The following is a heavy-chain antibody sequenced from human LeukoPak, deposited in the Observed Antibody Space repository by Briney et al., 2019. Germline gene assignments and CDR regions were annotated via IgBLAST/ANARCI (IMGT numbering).Heavy chain of an antibody. CDR2: IRSKANSYAT. CDR3: TGTYYYDSSGW. CDR1: GFTFSSYG. J-gene: IGHJ4*02. D-gene: IGHD3-22*01. Sequence: GGSLRLSCAASGFTFSSYGMHWVRQASGKGLEWVGRIRSKANSYATAYAASVKGRFTISRDDSKNTAYLQMNSLKTEDTAVYYCTGTYYYDSSGWWGQGTLVTVSS. V-gene: IGHV3-73*01.